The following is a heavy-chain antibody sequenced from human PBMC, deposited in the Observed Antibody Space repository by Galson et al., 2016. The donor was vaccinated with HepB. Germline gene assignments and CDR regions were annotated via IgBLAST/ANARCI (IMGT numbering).Heavy chain of an antibody. J-gene: IGHJ6*02. CDR3: ALCMVVRTYRGGMDV. Sequence: QSGAEVKKPGESLKISCKGSGYIFSNYWIGWVRQVPGKGLEWMGIIYPGDSDTRYSPSFQGQITISADKSISTAYLQWSSLKASDSAMYYCALCMVVRTYRGGMDVWGQGTPVTVSS. CDR1: GYIFSNYW. D-gene: IGHD3-10*01. CDR2: IYPGDSDT. V-gene: IGHV5-51*01.